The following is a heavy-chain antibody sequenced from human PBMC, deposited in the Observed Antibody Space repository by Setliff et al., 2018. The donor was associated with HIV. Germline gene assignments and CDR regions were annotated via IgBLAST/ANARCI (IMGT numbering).Heavy chain of an antibody. CDR1: GGLITNDGYY. J-gene: IGHJ4*02. CDR3: ARHGIRNWNDIGFEY. D-gene: IGHD1-20*01. Sequence: PSETLSLTCTVSGGLITNDGYYWTWIRQHPEKGLEWIGCIYFDGNTYYNPSLRSRATMSGDTSKNHFSLKLRSVTAADTAIYYCARHGIRNWNDIGFEYWGQGALVTVSS. V-gene: IGHV4-31*03. CDR2: IYFDGNT.